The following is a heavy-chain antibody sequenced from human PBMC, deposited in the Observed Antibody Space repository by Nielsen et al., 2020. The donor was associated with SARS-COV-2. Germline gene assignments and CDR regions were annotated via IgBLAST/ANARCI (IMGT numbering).Heavy chain of an antibody. Sequence: GGSLRLSCAASGFTFSSFGMYWVRQAPGKGLEWVAVISFDGSNTYYADSVKGRFTISRDNFKNTLYLQMNSLRAEDTALYYCAKFLWFGELSDIYFDYWGQGTLVTVSS. CDR2: ISFDGSNT. D-gene: IGHD3-10*01. V-gene: IGHV3-33*05. CDR3: AKFLWFGELSDIYFDY. CDR1: GFTFSSFG. J-gene: IGHJ4*02.